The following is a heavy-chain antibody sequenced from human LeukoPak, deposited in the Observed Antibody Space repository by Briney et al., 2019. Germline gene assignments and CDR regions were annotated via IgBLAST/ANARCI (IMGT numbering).Heavy chain of an antibody. J-gene: IGHJ4*02. CDR1: GGSISSSNHY. V-gene: IGHV3-23*01. CDR2: ISGSGGST. CDR3: AKEGYSDY. Sequence: PSETLSLTCTVSGGSISSSNHYWGWIRQPPGKGLEWVSAISGSGGSTYYADSVKGRFTISRDNSKNTLYLQMNSLRAEDTAVYYCAKEGYSDYWGQGTLVTVSS.